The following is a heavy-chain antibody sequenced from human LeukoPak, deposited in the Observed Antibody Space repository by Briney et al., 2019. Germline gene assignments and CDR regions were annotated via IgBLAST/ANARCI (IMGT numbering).Heavy chain of an antibody. V-gene: IGHV4-59*01. CDR1: GGSICSYY. CDR3: ARSPYYYYYYMDV. J-gene: IGHJ6*03. CDR2: IYYSGST. Sequence: PSETLSLTCTVSGGSICSYYWSWIRQPPGKGLEWIGYIYYSGSTNYNPSLKSRVTISVDTSKNQFSLKLSSVTAADTAVYYCARSPYYYYYYMDVWGKGTTVTVSS.